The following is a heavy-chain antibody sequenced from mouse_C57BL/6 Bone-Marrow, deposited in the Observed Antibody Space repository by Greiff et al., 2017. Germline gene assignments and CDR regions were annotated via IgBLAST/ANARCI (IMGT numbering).Heavy chain of an antibody. V-gene: IGHV1-50*01. CDR3: ARQESY. CDR1: GYTFTSYW. Sequence: QVQLQQPGAELVKPGASVKLSCKASGYTFTSYWMQWVKQRPGQGLEWIGEIDPSDSYTNYNQKFKGKATLTVDTSSSTAYMQLSSLTSEGSAVYYCARQESYWGQGTTLTVSS. J-gene: IGHJ2*01. CDR2: IDPSDSYT.